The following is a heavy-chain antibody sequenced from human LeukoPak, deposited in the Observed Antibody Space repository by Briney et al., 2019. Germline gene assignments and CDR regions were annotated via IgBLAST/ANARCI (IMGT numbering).Heavy chain of an antibody. D-gene: IGHD6-25*01. CDR3: ARNVSSGFFND. Sequence: SETLSLTCTVSGGSISSHYWSWIRQPPGKGLEWIGYIYYSGSTNYNPSLKSRVTISVDTSKNQFSLTLTSVTSADTAVYFCARNVSSGFFNDWGQGIVVTVSS. J-gene: IGHJ1*01. V-gene: IGHV4-59*08. CDR2: IYYSGST. CDR1: GGSISSHY.